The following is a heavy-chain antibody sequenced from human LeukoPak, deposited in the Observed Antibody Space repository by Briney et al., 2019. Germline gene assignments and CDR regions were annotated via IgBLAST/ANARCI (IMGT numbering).Heavy chain of an antibody. V-gene: IGHV3-21*01. CDR3: ARGDYGDYNGNSPTDY. CDR2: ISSSSSYI. CDR1: GFTFSSYS. J-gene: IGHJ4*02. D-gene: IGHD4-17*01. Sequence: GGSLRLSCAASGFTFSSYSMNWVRQAPGKGLEWVSSISSSSSYIYYADSVKGRFTISRDNAKNSLYLQMNSLRAEDTAVYYCARGDYGDYNGNSPTDYWGQGTLVTVSS.